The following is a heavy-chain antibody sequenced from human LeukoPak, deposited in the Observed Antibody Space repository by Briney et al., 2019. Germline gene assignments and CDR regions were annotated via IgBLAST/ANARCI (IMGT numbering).Heavy chain of an antibody. Sequence: GGSLRLSCAASGFTFSDYYMSWIRQAPGKGLEWVSYISSSGSTIYYADSVKGRFTISRDNAKNSLYLQMNSLRAEDTAVYYCAREGDYYDSSGYYLLFDYWGQGTLVTVSS. D-gene: IGHD3-22*01. CDR2: ISSSGSTI. J-gene: IGHJ4*02. CDR1: GFTFSDYY. V-gene: IGHV3-11*01. CDR3: AREGDYYDSSGYYLLFDY.